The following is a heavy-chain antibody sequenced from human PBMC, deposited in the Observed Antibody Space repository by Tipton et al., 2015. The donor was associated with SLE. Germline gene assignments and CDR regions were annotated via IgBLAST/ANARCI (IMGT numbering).Heavy chain of an antibody. J-gene: IGHJ3*01. CDR3: ARDRSSGGSYYGAFDAFDF. CDR2: ISPYNSKR. CDR1: GYIFTSYG. D-gene: IGHD1-26*01. Sequence: QLVHSGAEVKKPGASVKVSCKASGYIFTSYGISWVRQAPGQGLEWMGWISPYNSKRNYAQKFQDKVTMTTHTSTSTAYMELRSLRSDDTAVYYCARDRSSGGSYYGAFDAFDFWGQGTMVTVSS. V-gene: IGHV1-18*01.